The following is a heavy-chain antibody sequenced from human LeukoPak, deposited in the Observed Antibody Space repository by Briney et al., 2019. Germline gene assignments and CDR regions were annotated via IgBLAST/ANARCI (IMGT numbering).Heavy chain of an antibody. CDR3: AREQSSSPVRRIDY. J-gene: IGHJ4*02. CDR1: GFTFSSYG. V-gene: IGHV3-30*02. D-gene: IGHD2-2*01. Sequence: GGSLRLSCAASGFTFSSYGMHWVRQAPGKGLEWVAFIRYDGSNKYYADSVKGRFTISRDNSKNSLYLQMNSLRAEDTAVYYCAREQSSSPVRRIDYWGQGTLVTVSS. CDR2: IRYDGSNK.